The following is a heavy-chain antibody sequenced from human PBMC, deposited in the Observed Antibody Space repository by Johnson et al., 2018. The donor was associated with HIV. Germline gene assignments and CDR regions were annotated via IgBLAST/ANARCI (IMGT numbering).Heavy chain of an antibody. CDR2: ISGSGGST. J-gene: IGHJ3*02. CDR3: TTGLTIFRVVILDSCDI. D-gene: IGHD3-3*01. Sequence: VQLVESGGGVVQPGKSLRLSCVASGFSFSSYAMSWVRQAPGKGLEWVSAISGSGGSTYYADSVKGRFTISRDNSKNTLYRQMNSRKTEDTAVYYCTTGLTIFRVVILDSCDIWGQGTMFTVSS. CDR1: GFSFSSYA. V-gene: IGHV3-23*04.